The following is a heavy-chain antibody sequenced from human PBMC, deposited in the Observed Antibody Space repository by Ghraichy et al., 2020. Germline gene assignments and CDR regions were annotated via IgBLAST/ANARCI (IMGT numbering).Heavy chain of an antibody. Sequence: GESLNISCAPSGLAVNTNHMTWVRQAPGKGLEWVSLIYAGGSTFYSDSVKGRFMISRDSSKNTLYLEMNSLRVEDTAVYYCATGSGSGSYYNRASDIWGQGTTVNVSS. V-gene: IGHV3-53*01. J-gene: IGHJ3*02. CDR1: GLAVNTNH. CDR3: ATGSGSGSYYNRASDI. D-gene: IGHD3-10*01. CDR2: IYAGGST.